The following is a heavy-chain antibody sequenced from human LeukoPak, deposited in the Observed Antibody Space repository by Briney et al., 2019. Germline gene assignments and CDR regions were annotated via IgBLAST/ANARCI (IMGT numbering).Heavy chain of an antibody. CDR1: GFTFSSYA. Sequence: GGSLRLSCAASGFTFSSYAMHWVRQAPGKGLEWVAVISYDGSNKYYADSVKGRFTISRDNSKNTLYLQMNSLRAEDTAVYYCARDPDTAMALYYFDYWGQGTLVTASS. CDR3: ARDPDTAMALYYFDY. CDR2: ISYDGSNK. J-gene: IGHJ4*02. V-gene: IGHV3-30*04. D-gene: IGHD5-18*01.